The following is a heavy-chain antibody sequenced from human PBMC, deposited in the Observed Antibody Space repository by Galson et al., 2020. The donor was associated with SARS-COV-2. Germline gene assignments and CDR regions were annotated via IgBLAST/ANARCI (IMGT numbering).Heavy chain of an antibody. J-gene: IGHJ4*02. V-gene: IGHV4-31*03. CDR3: ARDKEYSYGRGGFDY. CDR2: IYYSGSA. D-gene: IGHD5-18*01. CDR1: GDSISSSGYY. Sequence: ETSETLSLTCIVSGDSISSSGYYWSWIRQHPGNGLEWIGYIYYSGSAYYNPSLKSRVTISVDTSKNQFSLNLGSVTAADTAVYYCARDKEYSYGRGGFDYWGQGTLVTVSS.